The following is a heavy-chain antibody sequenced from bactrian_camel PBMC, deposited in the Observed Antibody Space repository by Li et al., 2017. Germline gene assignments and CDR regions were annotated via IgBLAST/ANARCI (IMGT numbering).Heavy chain of an antibody. D-gene: IGHD5*01. J-gene: IGHJ4*01. CDR2: ICSGLGTT. V-gene: IGHV3S31*01. Sequence: DVQLVESGGGLAQPGGSLRLSCAASGFTFSSYAMLWVRQAPGKGLEWVSSICSGLGTTYYADSLKDRFTISRDNAKNTLYLQMNSLKTEDMAMYYCAKESYGLGVDWGQGTQVTVS. CDR1: GFTFSSYA. CDR3: AKESYGLGVD.